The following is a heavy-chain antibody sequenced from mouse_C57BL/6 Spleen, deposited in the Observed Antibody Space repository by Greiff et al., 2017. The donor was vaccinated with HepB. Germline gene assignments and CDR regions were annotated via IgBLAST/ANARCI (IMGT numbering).Heavy chain of an antibody. Sequence: EVHLVESGGGLVKPGGSLKLSCAASGFTFSSYAMSWVRQTPEKRLEWVATISDGGSYTYYPDNVKGRFTISRDNAKNNLYLQMSHLKSEDTAMYYCASDSNFPMDYWGQGTSVAVSS. J-gene: IGHJ4*01. V-gene: IGHV5-4*01. CDR3: ASDSNFPMDY. D-gene: IGHD2-5*01. CDR1: GFTFSSYA. CDR2: ISDGGSYT.